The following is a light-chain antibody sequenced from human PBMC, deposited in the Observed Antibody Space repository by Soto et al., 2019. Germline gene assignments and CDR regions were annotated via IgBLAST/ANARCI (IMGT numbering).Light chain of an antibody. CDR3: SSYTSSSTQV. CDR2: EVS. Sequence: QSALTQPASVSGSPGQSITISCTGTNSDVGGYNYVSWFQQPPGKAPKLMIYEVSNRPSGVSNRFSGSKSGNTASLTISSLQAEDEADYYCSSYTSSSTQVFGTGTKVTVL. J-gene: IGLJ1*01. V-gene: IGLV2-14*01. CDR1: NSDVGGYNY.